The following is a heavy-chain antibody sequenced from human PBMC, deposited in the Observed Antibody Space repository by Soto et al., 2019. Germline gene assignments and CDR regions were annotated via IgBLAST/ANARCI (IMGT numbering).Heavy chain of an antibody. CDR2: ISSSSSYI. V-gene: IGHV3-21*01. CDR3: ARDQSGYYIHYGMDV. D-gene: IGHD3-3*01. Sequence: KPGGSLRLSCAASGFTFSSYSMNWVRQAPGKGLEWVSSISSSSSYIYYADSVKGRFTISRDNAKNSLYLQMNSLRAEDTAVYYCARDQSGYYIHYGMDVWGQGTTVTVSS. J-gene: IGHJ6*02. CDR1: GFTFSSYS.